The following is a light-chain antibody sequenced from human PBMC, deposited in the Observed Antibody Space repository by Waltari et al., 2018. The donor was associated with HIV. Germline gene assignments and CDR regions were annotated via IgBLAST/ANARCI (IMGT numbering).Light chain of an antibody. Sequence: DIVMTQSPLSLPVTPGEPASIFCRSSQSLLHSYGNNYLDWYLQKPGQSPQLLIYLASNRASGVPDRFSGSGSGTDFTLKISRVEAEDVGVYYCMQPLQAPQVTFGGGTNVEIK. CDR1: QSLLHSYGNNY. CDR3: MQPLQAPQVT. CDR2: LAS. J-gene: IGKJ4*01. V-gene: IGKV2-28*01.